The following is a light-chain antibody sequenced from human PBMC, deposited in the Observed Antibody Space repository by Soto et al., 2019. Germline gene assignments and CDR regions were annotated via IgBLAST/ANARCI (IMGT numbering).Light chain of an antibody. V-gene: IGKV1-39*01. CDR2: GAS. CDR3: LQTYNLPRT. J-gene: IGKJ1*01. Sequence: GDRVTIPCRASLNIGDSLSWFQQKAGKPPTQLIYGASALQSGVPVRFSGSASGTDFTLTIRNMQREDFATYYCLQTYNLPRTFGQGTKVDIK. CDR1: LNIGDS.